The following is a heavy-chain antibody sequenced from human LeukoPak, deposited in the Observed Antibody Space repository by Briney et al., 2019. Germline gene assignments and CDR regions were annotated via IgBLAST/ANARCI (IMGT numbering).Heavy chain of an antibody. D-gene: IGHD2-2*01. J-gene: IGHJ4*02. CDR2: IIAIFGTA. V-gene: IGHV1-69*13. CDR3: ARNEYCSSTSCSNTNFDY. Sequence: ASVKVSCKASGGTFSSYAISWVRQAPGQGLEWMGGIIAIFGTANYAQKFQGRVTITADESTSTAYMELSSLRSEDTAVYYCARNEYCSSTSCSNTNFDYWGQGTLVTVSS. CDR1: GGTFSSYA.